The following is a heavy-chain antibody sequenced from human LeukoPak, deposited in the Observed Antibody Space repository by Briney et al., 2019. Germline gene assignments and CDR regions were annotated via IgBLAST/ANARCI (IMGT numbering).Heavy chain of an antibody. V-gene: IGHV3-73*01. Sequence: GGSLKLSCAASGFTFSGSAMHWVRQASGKGLEWVGRIRSKANSYATAYAASVKGRFTISRDDSKNTAYLQMNSLETEDTSVYYCTRPDTRYSYAVDYWGQGTLVTFSS. CDR2: IRSKANSYAT. D-gene: IGHD5-18*01. J-gene: IGHJ4*02. CDR1: GFTFSGSA. CDR3: TRPDTRYSYAVDY.